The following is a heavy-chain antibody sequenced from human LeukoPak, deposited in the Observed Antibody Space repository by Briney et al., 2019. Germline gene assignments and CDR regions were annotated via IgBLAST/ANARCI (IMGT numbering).Heavy chain of an antibody. V-gene: IGHV3-53*01. D-gene: IGHD6-19*01. Sequence: AGGSLRLSCAASGFTVSSNYMSWVRQAPGKGLEWVSVIYSGGSTYYADSVKGRFTISRDNSKNTLYLQMNSLRAEDTTVYYCARGDSSGWYVPFDYWGQGTLVTVSS. CDR2: IYSGGST. CDR1: GFTVSSNY. J-gene: IGHJ4*02. CDR3: ARGDSSGWYVPFDY.